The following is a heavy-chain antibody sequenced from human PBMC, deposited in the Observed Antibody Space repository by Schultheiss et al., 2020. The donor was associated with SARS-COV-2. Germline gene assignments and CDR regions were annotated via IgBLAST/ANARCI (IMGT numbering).Heavy chain of an antibody. Sequence: SETLSLTCTVSGGSFSSSSYYWSWIRQPPGKGLEWIGEIYHSGSTNYNPSLKSRVTISVDKSKNQFSLKLSSVTAADTAVYYCARVSVYGDYDRLDYWGQGTLVTVSS. J-gene: IGHJ4*02. CDR2: IYHSGST. D-gene: IGHD4-17*01. CDR1: GGSFSSSSYY. V-gene: IGHV4-39*07. CDR3: ARVSVYGDYDRLDY.